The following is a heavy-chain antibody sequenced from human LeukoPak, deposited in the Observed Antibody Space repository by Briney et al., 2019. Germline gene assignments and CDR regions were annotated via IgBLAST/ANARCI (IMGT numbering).Heavy chain of an antibody. CDR3: ATGYGDYPYFDY. V-gene: IGHV5-10-1*01. Sequence: GESLKISCKGSGSSFTSYWISWVRQLPGKGLEWMGRIDPSDSYTNYSPSFQGHVTISADKSISTAYLQWSSLKASDTAMYYCATGYGDYPYFDYWGQGTLVTVSS. J-gene: IGHJ4*02. CDR1: GSSFTSYW. D-gene: IGHD4-17*01. CDR2: IDPSDSYT.